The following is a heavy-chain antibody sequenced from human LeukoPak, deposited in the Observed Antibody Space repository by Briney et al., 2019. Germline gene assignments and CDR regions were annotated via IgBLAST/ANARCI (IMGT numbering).Heavy chain of an antibody. D-gene: IGHD4-17*01. Sequence: SETLSLTCTVSGGSLSSSSYYWGWIRQPPGKGLVWIGSIYYSGSTYYNPSLKSRVTISVDTSKNQFSLKLSSVTAADTAVYYCASASPTVTSDAFDIWGQGTMVTVPS. CDR1: GGSLSSSSYY. CDR3: ASASPTVTSDAFDI. V-gene: IGHV4-39*01. J-gene: IGHJ3*02. CDR2: IYYSGST.